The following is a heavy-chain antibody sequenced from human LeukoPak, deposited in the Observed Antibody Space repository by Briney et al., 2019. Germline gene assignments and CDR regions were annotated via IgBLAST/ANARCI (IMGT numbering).Heavy chain of an antibody. V-gene: IGHV3-33*01. CDR3: AGELSGTTSYYFDY. J-gene: IGHJ4*02. Sequence: GGSLRLSCAASGFTFSIYGLHWVRQAPGKGLEWVAVIWNDGSNKYYADSVKGRFTISRDNAKNSLYLQMNSLRVEDTAVYYCAGELSGTTSYYFDYWGQGTLVTVSS. CDR1: GFTFSIYG. CDR2: IWNDGSNK. D-gene: IGHD1-7*01.